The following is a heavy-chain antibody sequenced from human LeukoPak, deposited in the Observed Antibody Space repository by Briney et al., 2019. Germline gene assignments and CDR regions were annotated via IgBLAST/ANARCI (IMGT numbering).Heavy chain of an antibody. J-gene: IGHJ4*02. CDR3: AKVGGNYYFDY. D-gene: IGHD4-23*01. V-gene: IGHV3-30-3*01. CDR1: GFTFSSYA. Sequence: GRSLRLSCAASGFTFSSYAMHWVRQAPGKGLEWVAVISYDGSNKYYADSVKGRFTISRDNSKNTLYLQMNSLRAEDTAVYYCAKVGGNYYFDYWGQGTLVTVSS. CDR2: ISYDGSNK.